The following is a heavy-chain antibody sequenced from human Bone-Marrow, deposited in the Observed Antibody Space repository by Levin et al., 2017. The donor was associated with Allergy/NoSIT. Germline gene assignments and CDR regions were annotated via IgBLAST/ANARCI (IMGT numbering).Heavy chain of an antibody. CDR2: IYPRDSDT. CDR3: GRIREATVTTTLDY. V-gene: IGHV5-51*01. J-gene: IGHJ4*02. Sequence: KLGESLKISCKGSGYSFTTYWIAWVRQMPGKGLDWMGIIYPRDSDTRYSPSFQGQVTISADKSISTAYVQWSSLRAPDAAIYYCGRIREATVTTTLDYWGQGTLVTVSS. D-gene: IGHD4-17*01. CDR1: GYSFTTYW.